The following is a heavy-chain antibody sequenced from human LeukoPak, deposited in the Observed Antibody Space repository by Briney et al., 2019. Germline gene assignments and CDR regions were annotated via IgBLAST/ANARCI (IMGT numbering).Heavy chain of an antibody. Sequence: SGPTLVKPSEALSLTCSVSGQSITSFRWSWIRQSAAKGLEWMGRIFEDGSTTYNPSLRGRVSVSADTSNNQVSLKLKFVTAADTAVYFCARGYQSTTHCHFDSWGRGIQVTVSS. CDR3: ARGYQSTTHCHFDS. CDR2: IFEDGST. V-gene: IGHV4-4*07. D-gene: IGHD2/OR15-2a*01. J-gene: IGHJ5*01. CDR1: GQSITSFR.